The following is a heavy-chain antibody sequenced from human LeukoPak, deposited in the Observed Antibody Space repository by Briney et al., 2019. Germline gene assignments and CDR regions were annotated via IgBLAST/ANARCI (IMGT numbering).Heavy chain of an antibody. Sequence: SETLSLTCTVSGGSISSSSYYWGWIRQPPGKGLEWIGSIYYSGSTYYNPSLKSRVTISVDTSKNQFSLKLSSVTAADTAAYYCLITSYYYYYMDVWGKGTTVTVSS. J-gene: IGHJ6*03. CDR2: IYYSGST. CDR1: GGSISSSSYY. V-gene: IGHV4-39*07. CDR3: LITSYYYYYMDV. D-gene: IGHD1-14*01.